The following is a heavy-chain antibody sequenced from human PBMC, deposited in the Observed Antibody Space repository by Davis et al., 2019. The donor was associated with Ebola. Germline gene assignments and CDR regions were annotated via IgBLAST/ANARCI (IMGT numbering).Heavy chain of an antibody. D-gene: IGHD5-12*01. CDR3: TTYEYYYYYYMDV. CDR1: GFTFSNAW. CDR2: IKSKTDGGTT. J-gene: IGHJ6*03. Sequence: PGGSLRLSCAASGFTFSNAWMSWVRQGPGKGLEWVGRIKSKTDGGTTDYAAPVKGRFIISRDDSKDTLYLQMNSLKTEDTAVYYCTTYEYYYYYYMDVWGKGTTVTVSS. V-gene: IGHV3-15*01.